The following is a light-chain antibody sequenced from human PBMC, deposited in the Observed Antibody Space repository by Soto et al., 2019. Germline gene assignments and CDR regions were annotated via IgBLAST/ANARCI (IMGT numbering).Light chain of an antibody. CDR2: QDN. CDR3: QAWDSSTVV. V-gene: IGLV3-1*01. J-gene: IGLJ2*01. Sequence: SYELTQPPSVSVSPGQTASITCSGDKLGNRYSCWYQQKPGQSPVLVVYQDNKRPSGIPERFSGSNSGNTATLTISETRAMDEADYYCQAWDSSTVVFGGGTQLTVL. CDR1: KLGNRY.